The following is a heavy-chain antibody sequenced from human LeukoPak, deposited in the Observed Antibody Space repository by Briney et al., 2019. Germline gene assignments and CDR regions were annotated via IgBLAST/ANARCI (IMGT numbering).Heavy chain of an antibody. J-gene: IGHJ5*02. D-gene: IGHD5-18*01. CDR1: GGSCSGYY. Sequence: SETLSLTCAVYGGSCSGYYWSWIRQPPGKGLEWIGEINHSGSTNYNPSLKSRVTISVDTSKNQFSLKLSSVTAADTAVYYCARQRRGYSYGSVNNRWFDPWGQGTLVTVSS. CDR2: INHSGST. V-gene: IGHV4-34*01. CDR3: ARQRRGYSYGSVNNRWFDP.